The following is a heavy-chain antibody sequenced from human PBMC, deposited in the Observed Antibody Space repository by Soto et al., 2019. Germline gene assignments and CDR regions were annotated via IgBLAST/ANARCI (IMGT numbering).Heavy chain of an antibody. Sequence: QVQLVQSGAEVKKPGASVKVSCKASGYTFTSYAMHWVRQAPGQRLEWMGWINAGNGNTKYSQKFQGRVTITRDTSASTAYMELSSLRSEDTAVYYCARKHDYDSSGYYGSHAFDIWCQGTMVTVSS. CDR1: GYTFTSYA. D-gene: IGHD3-22*01. V-gene: IGHV1-3*01. J-gene: IGHJ3*02. CDR3: ARKHDYDSSGYYGSHAFDI. CDR2: INAGNGNT.